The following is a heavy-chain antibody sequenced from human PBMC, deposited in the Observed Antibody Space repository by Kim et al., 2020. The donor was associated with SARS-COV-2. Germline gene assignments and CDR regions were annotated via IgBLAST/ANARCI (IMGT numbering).Heavy chain of an antibody. CDR3: TTDWGSYYYDPRDYYGMDV. Sequence: GRFTISRDDSKNTLYLQMNSLKTEDTAVYYCTTDWGSYYYDPRDYYGMDVWGQGTTVTVSS. J-gene: IGHJ6*01. D-gene: IGHD3-22*01. V-gene: IGHV3-15*01.